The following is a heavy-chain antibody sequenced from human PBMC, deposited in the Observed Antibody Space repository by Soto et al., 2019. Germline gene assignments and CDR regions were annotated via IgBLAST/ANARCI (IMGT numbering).Heavy chain of an antibody. J-gene: IGHJ5*02. CDR3: VRDGSKSLRDWFDP. Sequence: SETLSLTCNVSGGSISKFIWPWIRKTAGNGLEWMGRVYATGTTDYNPSLRSRVAMSVDISKKTFSLRLRSVTGADSGVYYCVRDGSKSLRDWFDPWGQGILVTVS. V-gene: IGHV4-4*07. CDR2: VYATGTT. CDR1: GGSISKFI.